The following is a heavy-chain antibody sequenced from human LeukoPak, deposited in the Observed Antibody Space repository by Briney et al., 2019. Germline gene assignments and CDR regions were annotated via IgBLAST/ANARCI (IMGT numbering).Heavy chain of an antibody. CDR2: TYSRSKWFN. CDR1: GDSVSSKSAS. D-gene: IGHD1-26*01. V-gene: IGHV6-1*01. J-gene: IGHJ4*02. CDR3: ARGTGSLDY. Sequence: SQTLSLTCAISGDSVSSKSASWNWIRQSPSRGLEWLGRTYSRSKWFNDYAVSVKSRITINPDTSKNQFSLHLTSVTPDDTAVYYCARGTGSLDYWGQGSLVTVSS.